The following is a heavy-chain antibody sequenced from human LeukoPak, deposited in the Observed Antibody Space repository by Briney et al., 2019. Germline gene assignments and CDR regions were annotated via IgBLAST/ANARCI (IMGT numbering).Heavy chain of an antibody. CDR3: ARDQNSAYSSSLDY. J-gene: IGHJ4*02. Sequence: GGSLRLSCAASGFTVSSNYMSWVRQAPGKGLEWVSVIYRGGGTYYADSVKGRFTISRDNSKNTLYLQMNSLRAEDTAVYYCARDQNSAYSSSLDYWGQGTLVTVSS. CDR2: IYRGGGT. V-gene: IGHV3-53*01. D-gene: IGHD6-13*01. CDR1: GFTVSSNY.